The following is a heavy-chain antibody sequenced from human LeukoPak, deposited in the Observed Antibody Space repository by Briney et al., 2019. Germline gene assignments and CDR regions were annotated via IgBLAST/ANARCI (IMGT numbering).Heavy chain of an antibody. CDR2: IFYSGTT. CDR1: GGSMRSYY. J-gene: IGHJ5*01. V-gene: IGHV4-59*01. D-gene: IGHD4-17*01. CDR3: ARGGPTVRALSSLDS. Sequence: PSETLSLTCNVSGGSMRSYYWNWIRQSPGEGLQWLGHIFYSGTTNYNPSLESRVTISVDTSRNHFSLHLTSVTTADTAVYYCARGGPTVRALSSLDSWGQGTLVTLSS.